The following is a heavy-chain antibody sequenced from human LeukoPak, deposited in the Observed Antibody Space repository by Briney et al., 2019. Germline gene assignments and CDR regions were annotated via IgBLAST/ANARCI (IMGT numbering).Heavy chain of an antibody. CDR1: GGSISSYY. V-gene: IGHV4-59*01. CDR2: IYYSRST. J-gene: IGHJ6*02. Sequence: PSETLSLTCTVSGGSISSYYWSWIRQPPGKGLECIGYIYYSRSTNYNPSLKSRVTISVDTSKNQFSLKLSSVTAADTAVYYCARDGKYYYGMDVWGQGTTVTVSS. D-gene: IGHD1-14*01. CDR3: ARDGKYYYGMDV.